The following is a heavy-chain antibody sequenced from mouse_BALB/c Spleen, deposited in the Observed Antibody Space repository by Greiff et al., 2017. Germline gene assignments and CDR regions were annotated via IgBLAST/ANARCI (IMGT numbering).Heavy chain of an antibody. CDR2: ISNLAYSI. CDR1: GFTFSDYG. Sequence: DVKLVVSGGGLVQPGGSRKLSCAASGFTFSDYGMAWVRQAPGKGPEWVAFISNLAYSIYYADTVTGRFTISRENAKNTLYLEMSSLGSEDTAMYYCARNYGNDFDYWGQGTTLTVST. J-gene: IGHJ2*01. D-gene: IGHD2-1*01. V-gene: IGHV5-15*02. CDR3: ARNYGNDFDY.